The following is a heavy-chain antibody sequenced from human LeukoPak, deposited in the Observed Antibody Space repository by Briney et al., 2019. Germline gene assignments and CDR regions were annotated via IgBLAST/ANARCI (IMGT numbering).Heavy chain of an antibody. Sequence: QPGGTLRLSCAASGFTFDDYAMHWVRQAPGKGLEWVSLISGDGGSTYYADSVKGRFTISRDNSKNSLYLQMNSLRTEDTALYYCAKDVPSRGIAGASTYFQHWGQGTLVTVSS. CDR2: ISGDGGST. V-gene: IGHV3-43*02. D-gene: IGHD6-13*01. CDR3: AKDVPSRGIAGASTYFQH. CDR1: GFTFDDYA. J-gene: IGHJ1*01.